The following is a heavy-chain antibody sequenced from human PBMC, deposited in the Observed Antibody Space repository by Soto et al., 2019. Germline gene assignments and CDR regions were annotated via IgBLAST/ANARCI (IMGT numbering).Heavy chain of an antibody. CDR1: GGTFSSYT. CDR3: ARAGCSGGSCYYYYYYYMDV. D-gene: IGHD2-15*01. J-gene: IGHJ6*03. Sequence: VQLVQSGAEVKKPGSSVKVSCKASGGTFSSYTISWVRQAPGQGLEWMGRIIPILGIANYAQKFQGRVTITADKSTSTAYMELSSLRSEDTAVYYCARAGCSGGSCYYYYYYYMDVWGKGTTVTVSS. V-gene: IGHV1-69*02. CDR2: IIPILGIA.